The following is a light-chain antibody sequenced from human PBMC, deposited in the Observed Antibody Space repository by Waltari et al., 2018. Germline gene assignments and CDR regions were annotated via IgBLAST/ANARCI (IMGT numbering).Light chain of an antibody. Sequence: DIHMTQSTSPLSASVGNKVPITFHSSQSISCWLAWYQQKPGKAPMSLIYAASNLQSGVPSRFSGTGSGTDDTLTISRLQPEDFATYDCQQYHNLPLTFGGGTKVKIK. CDR3: QQYHNLPLT. V-gene: IGKV1D-16*01. CDR1: QSISCW. J-gene: IGKJ4*01. CDR2: AAS.